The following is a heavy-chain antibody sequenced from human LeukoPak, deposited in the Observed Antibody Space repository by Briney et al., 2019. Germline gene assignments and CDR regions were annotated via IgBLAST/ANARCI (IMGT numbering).Heavy chain of an antibody. CDR3: SRRGYGTYLDY. V-gene: IGHV3-7*01. D-gene: IGHD5-18*01. Sequence: PGGSLRLSCAASGFTFETHWMSWVRQAPGKGLEWVASINQDGSEKYYVDSLKGRFTISRDNAKNSLYLQMNSLRAEDTAVYYCSRRGYGTYLDYWRQGTLVTVSS. J-gene: IGHJ4*02. CDR1: GFTFETHW. CDR2: INQDGSEK.